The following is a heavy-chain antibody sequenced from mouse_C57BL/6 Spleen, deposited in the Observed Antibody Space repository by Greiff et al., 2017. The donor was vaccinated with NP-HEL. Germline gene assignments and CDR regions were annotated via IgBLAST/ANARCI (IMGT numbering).Heavy chain of an antibody. Sequence: VQLQQSGAELARPGASVKMSCKASGYTFTSYTMHWVKQRPGQGLEWIGYINPSSGYTKYNQKFKDKATLTADKSSSTAYMQLSSLTSEDSAVYCGARDGSSPYYAMDYWGQGTAVTVSS. CDR3: ARDGSSPYYAMDY. CDR2: INPSSGYT. D-gene: IGHD1-1*01. V-gene: IGHV1-4*01. CDR1: GYTFTSYT. J-gene: IGHJ4*01.